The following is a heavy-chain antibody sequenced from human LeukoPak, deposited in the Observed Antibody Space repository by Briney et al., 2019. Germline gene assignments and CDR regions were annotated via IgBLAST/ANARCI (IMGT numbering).Heavy chain of an antibody. V-gene: IGHV4-34*01. Sequence: SETLSLTCAVYGGSFSGYYWSWIRQPPGKGLEWIGEINHSGSTNYNLSLKSRVTISVDTSKNQFSLKLSSVTAADTAVYYCARHYGSGMDYFDPWGQGTLVTVSS. CDR2: INHSGST. CDR1: GGSFSGYY. D-gene: IGHD3-10*01. J-gene: IGHJ5*02. CDR3: ARHYGSGMDYFDP.